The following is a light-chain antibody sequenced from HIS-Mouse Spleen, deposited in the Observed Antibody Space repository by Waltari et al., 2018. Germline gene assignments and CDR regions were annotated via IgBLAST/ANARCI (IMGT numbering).Light chain of an antibody. CDR3: CSYAGSREV. V-gene: IGLV2-23*01. CDR2: EGS. Sequence: QSVLTQPASVSGSPGQSIPISRTGPTREVGCYNLSSWYQQHPGKAPKLMIYEGSKRPSGVSNRFSGSKSGNTASLTISGLQAEDEADYYCCSYAGSREVFGTGTKVTVL. CDR1: TREVGCYNL. J-gene: IGLJ1*01.